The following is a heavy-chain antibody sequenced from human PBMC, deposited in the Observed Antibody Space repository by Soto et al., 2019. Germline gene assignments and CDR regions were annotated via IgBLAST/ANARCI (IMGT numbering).Heavy chain of an antibody. D-gene: IGHD3-16*01. Sequence: QVQLVQSGAEVKKPGASVKVSCKASGYTFTSYAMHWVRQAPGQRLEWMGWINAGNGNTKYSQKFQGRVTITRDTSASTAYMELSSLRSEDTAVYYCARDLVWENSFTYYYGMDVWGQGTTVTVSS. CDR1: GYTFTSYA. V-gene: IGHV1-3*01. J-gene: IGHJ6*02. CDR3: ARDLVWENSFTYYYGMDV. CDR2: INAGNGNT.